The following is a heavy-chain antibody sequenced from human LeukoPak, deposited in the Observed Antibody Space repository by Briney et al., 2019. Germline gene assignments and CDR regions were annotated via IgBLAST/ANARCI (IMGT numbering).Heavy chain of an antibody. V-gene: IGHV4-61*02. D-gene: IGHD6-13*01. CDR3: ARGDIAAAATDY. CDR2: IYTSGST. CDR1: GGSISSGSYY. J-gene: IGHJ4*02. Sequence: SETLSLTCTVSGGSISSGSYYWSWIRQPAGKGLEWIGRIYTSGSTNYNPSLKSRVTISVDTSKNQFSLKLSSVTAADTAVYYCARGDIAAAATDYWGQGTLVTVSS.